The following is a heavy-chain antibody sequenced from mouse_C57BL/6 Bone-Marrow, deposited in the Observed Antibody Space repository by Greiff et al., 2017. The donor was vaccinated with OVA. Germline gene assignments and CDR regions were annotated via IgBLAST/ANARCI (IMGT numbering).Heavy chain of an antibody. CDR2: IDPENGDT. V-gene: IGHV14-4*01. Sequence: EVQLQQSGAELVRPGASVKLSCTASGFNIKDDYMHWVKQRPEQGLEWIGWIDPENGDTEYASKFQGKATITADTSSNTAYLQLSSLTSEDTAVYYCTTPLYYENDYWGQGTTLTVSS. CDR3: TTPLYYENDY. CDR1: GFNIKDDY. D-gene: IGHD2-4*01. J-gene: IGHJ2*01.